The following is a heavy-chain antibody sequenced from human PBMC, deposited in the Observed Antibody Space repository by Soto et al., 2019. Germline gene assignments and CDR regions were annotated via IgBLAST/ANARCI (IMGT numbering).Heavy chain of an antibody. V-gene: IGHV3-48*01. D-gene: IGHD1-26*01. CDR1: GFTFSSYA. Sequence: GGSLRLSCAASGFTFSSYAMHWVRQAPGKGLEWVSYISSTSSTIYYADSVKGRFTISRDNAKNSLYLQMNSLRAEDTAVYYCAREWEPDAFDIWGQGTMVTVSS. CDR3: AREWEPDAFDI. J-gene: IGHJ3*02. CDR2: ISSTSSTI.